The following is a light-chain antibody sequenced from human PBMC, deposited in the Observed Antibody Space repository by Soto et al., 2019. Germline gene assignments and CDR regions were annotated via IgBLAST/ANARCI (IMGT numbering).Light chain of an antibody. Sequence: AIQLTRSPSSLSASVGDRVTITCRASQGISSALAWYQQKPGKAPKLLISHASSLESGVPSRFSGSGSGTDFTLTISSLQPEDFATYHCQQFNTYPTFGGGTKVEIK. CDR2: HAS. J-gene: IGKJ4*01. V-gene: IGKV1-13*02. CDR1: QGISSA. CDR3: QQFNTYPT.